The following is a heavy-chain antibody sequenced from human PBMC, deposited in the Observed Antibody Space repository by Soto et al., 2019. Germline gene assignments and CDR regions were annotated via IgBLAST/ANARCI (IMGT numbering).Heavy chain of an antibody. CDR1: GFTFNYYW. Sequence: EVLLVESGGGLVQPGGSLRLSFVASGFTFNYYWMHWVRQAPGKGLVWVSRIQSDGSSPDYVDSVKGRFTISRDNAKNTLYLQMNNLRAEDTAVYYCARGGDPDYWGQGTLVTVSS. D-gene: IGHD2-21*02. V-gene: IGHV3-74*01. J-gene: IGHJ4*02. CDR2: IQSDGSSP. CDR3: ARGGDPDY.